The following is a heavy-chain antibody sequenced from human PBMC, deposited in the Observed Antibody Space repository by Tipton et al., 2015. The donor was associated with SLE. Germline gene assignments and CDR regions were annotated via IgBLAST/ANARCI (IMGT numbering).Heavy chain of an antibody. D-gene: IGHD3-10*01. CDR1: GYRFTSYW. Sequence: VQLVQSGAEVKKPGESLRISCEGSGYRFTSYWIGWVRQMPGKGLELMGTIYPTDSDVRYSPSFQGQVTISVDKSISTAYLQWSSLKSSDTAMYYCARRGSSDYWGQGTLVTVSS. CDR3: ARRGSSDY. CDR2: IYPTDSDV. V-gene: IGHV5-51*03. J-gene: IGHJ4*02.